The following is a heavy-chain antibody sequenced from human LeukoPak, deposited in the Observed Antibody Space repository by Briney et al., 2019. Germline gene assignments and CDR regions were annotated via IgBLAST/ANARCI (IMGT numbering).Heavy chain of an antibody. J-gene: IGHJ6*04. Sequence: ASVKVSCKASGYMFTSYYMHWVRQAPVQGLEWMGKINPSGGSTNYAQKFQGTVSMTRDRSTSTVYMELSSLRSEDTAVYYCASDYSNYAMDVWGKGTTVTVSS. CDR1: GYMFTSYY. CDR2: INPSGGST. V-gene: IGHV1-46*03. CDR3: ASDYSNYAMDV. D-gene: IGHD4-11*01.